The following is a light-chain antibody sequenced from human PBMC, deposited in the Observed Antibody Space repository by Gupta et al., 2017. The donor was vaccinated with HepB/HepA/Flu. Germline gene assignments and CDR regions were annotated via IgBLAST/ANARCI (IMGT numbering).Light chain of an antibody. J-gene: IGKJ1*01. CDR1: QSISNS. Sequence: EIVMTQSPATLSVSPGERATLSCRASQSISNSLAWYQQKPGQAPRLLIYGASTRATGIPTRFSGSGSGTDFTLTISSLQSEDFAVYYCQQDNNWPRTFGQGTKVEIK. CDR3: QQDNNWPRT. V-gene: IGKV3-15*01. CDR2: GAS.